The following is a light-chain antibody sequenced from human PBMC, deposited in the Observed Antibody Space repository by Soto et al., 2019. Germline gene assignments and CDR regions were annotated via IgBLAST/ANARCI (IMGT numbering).Light chain of an antibody. J-gene: IGKJ1*01. CDR2: GAS. CDR3: QQYGSSGT. Sequence: EIVCSPAPAPLSLCPGGRATLSRRASQSVSSSYLAWYQQKPGQAPRLLIYGASSRATGIPDRFSGSGSGTDFTLTISRLEPEDFAVYYCQQYGSSGTFGQGTKVDIK. V-gene: IGKV3-20*01. CDR1: QSVSSSY.